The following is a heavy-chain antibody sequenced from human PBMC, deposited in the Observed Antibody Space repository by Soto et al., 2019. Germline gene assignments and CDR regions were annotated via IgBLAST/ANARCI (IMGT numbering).Heavy chain of an antibody. V-gene: IGHV3-21*01. CDR3: ARGCSGGSCYPGMDV. Sequence: GGSLRLSCAASGFNFNSYTINWVRQAPGKRLEWLSSISSSGYIFSTDSVRGRLTISRDNAKNSVYLQINSLRAEDTAVYFCARGCSGGSCYPGMDVWGQGTTVTVSS. J-gene: IGHJ6*02. CDR2: ISSSGYI. D-gene: IGHD2-15*01. CDR1: GFNFNSYT.